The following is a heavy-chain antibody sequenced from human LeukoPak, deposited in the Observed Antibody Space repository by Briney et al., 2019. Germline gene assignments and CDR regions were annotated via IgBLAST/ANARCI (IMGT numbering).Heavy chain of an antibody. CDR2: IYGGGNT. J-gene: IGHJ4*02. D-gene: IGHD2-8*02. V-gene: IGHV3-66*01. Sequence: GGSLRLSCAASGFTFSSYAMSWVRQAPGKGLGWVSVIYGGGNTNYADSVRGRFTISRDNSKNTLYLQMNSLRAEDTAVYYCARGSLVFDWGQGTLVIVSS. CDR1: GFTFSSYA. CDR3: ARGSLVFD.